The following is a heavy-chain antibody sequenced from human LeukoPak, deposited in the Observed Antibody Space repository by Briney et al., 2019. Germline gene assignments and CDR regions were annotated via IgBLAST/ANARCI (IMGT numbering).Heavy chain of an antibody. Sequence: PSQTLSLTCTVSGGSISSGDYCWSWIRQPPGTGLEWIGYIYYSGSTYYNPSLKSRVTISVDTSKNQFSLKLSSVTAADTAVYYCARVLSYYGMDVWGQGTTVTVSS. J-gene: IGHJ6*02. CDR1: GGSISSGDYC. CDR3: ARVLSYYGMDV. V-gene: IGHV4-30-4*01. CDR2: IYYSGST.